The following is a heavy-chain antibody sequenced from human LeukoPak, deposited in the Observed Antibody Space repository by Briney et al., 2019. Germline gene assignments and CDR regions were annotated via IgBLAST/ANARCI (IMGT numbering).Heavy chain of an antibody. D-gene: IGHD1-26*01. Sequence: VASVKVSCKASGGTFSSYAMSWVRQAPGQGLKWMGGIIPIFGTANYAQKFQGRVTITTDESTSTAYMELSSLRSEDTAVYYCVCSYSGSYSGYFQHWGQGTLVTVSS. CDR3: VCSYSGSYSGYFQH. CDR2: IIPIFGTA. V-gene: IGHV1-69*05. CDR1: GGTFSSYA. J-gene: IGHJ1*01.